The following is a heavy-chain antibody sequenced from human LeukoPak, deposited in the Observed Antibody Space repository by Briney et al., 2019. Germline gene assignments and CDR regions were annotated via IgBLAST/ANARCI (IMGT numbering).Heavy chain of an antibody. CDR2: ISGTGGST. V-gene: IGHV3-23*01. J-gene: IGHJ4*02. D-gene: IGHD6-13*01. CDR1: GFTFSSYT. CDR3: ATGEGQHLVRFRAL. Sequence: PGGSLRLSCAASGFTFSSYTMSWVRQAPGKGLDWVSSISGTGGSTYYADSVKGRFTISRDNSRNTLFLQMNSLGLDDTAIYYCATGEGQHLVRFRALWGQGTLVTVSS.